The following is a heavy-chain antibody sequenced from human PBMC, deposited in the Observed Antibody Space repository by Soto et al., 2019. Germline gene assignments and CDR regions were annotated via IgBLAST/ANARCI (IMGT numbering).Heavy chain of an antibody. J-gene: IGHJ6*02. CDR3: ARRRRMRGPWGHYYGMDV. V-gene: IGHV1-18*01. CDR2: ISAYNGNT. Sequence: QVQLLQSGAEVKKPGASVKFSCKASGYTFTIDGISRVRQAPGQGLEWKGWISAYNGNTNYAQKLQGRVTITTDTSTSTAYMELRSLRSDDTAVYYCARRRRMRGPWGHYYGMDVWGQWTRVTVAS. CDR1: GYTFTIDG. D-gene: IGHD3-16*01.